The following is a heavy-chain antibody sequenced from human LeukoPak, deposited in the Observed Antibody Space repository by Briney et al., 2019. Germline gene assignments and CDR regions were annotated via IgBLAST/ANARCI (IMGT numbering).Heavy chain of an antibody. CDR3: ARDLYNSGWTGAFDI. V-gene: IGHV1-69*13. Sequence: SVKVSCKASGGTFSSYALSWVRQAPGQGLEWMGGIIPIFGTANYAQKFQGRVTITADESTSTAYMELSSLRSEDTAVYYCARDLYNSGWTGAFDIWGQGTMVTVSS. CDR2: IIPIFGTA. CDR1: GGTFSSYA. J-gene: IGHJ3*02. D-gene: IGHD6-19*01.